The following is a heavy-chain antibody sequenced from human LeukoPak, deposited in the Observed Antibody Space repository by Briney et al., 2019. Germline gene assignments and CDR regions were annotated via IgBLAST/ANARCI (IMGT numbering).Heavy chain of an antibody. Sequence: GGSLRLSCGASGFPFSSYGMYWVRQTPDKGLQWVAYLRKDATYSNYADSVRGRFTISRDNSKNTLDLQMSSLRVEDTAVYYCASGRPTRGTLDYWGQGTLVTVSS. V-gene: IGHV3-30*02. D-gene: IGHD1-26*01. CDR3: ASGRPTRGTLDY. CDR1: GFPFSSYG. J-gene: IGHJ4*02. CDR2: LRKDATYS.